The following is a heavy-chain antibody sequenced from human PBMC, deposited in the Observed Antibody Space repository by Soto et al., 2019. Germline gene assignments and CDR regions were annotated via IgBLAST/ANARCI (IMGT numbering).Heavy chain of an antibody. J-gene: IGHJ4*02. CDR2: IIPIFGTA. CDR3: ARGGGYCSGGSCYIDY. Sequence: QVQLVQSGAEVKKPGSSVKVSCKASGGTFSSYAISWVRQAPGQGLEWMGGIIPIFGTANYAQKFQGRVTITXXEXTXXAYMELSSLRSEDTAVYYWARGGGYCSGGSCYIDYWGQGTLVTVSS. V-gene: IGHV1-69*05. CDR1: GGTFSSYA. D-gene: IGHD2-15*01.